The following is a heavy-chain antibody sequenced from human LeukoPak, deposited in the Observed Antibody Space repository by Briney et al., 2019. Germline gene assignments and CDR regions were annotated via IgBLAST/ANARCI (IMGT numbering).Heavy chain of an antibody. Sequence: AGSLRLSCAASGFTFNTYSMSWVRQAPGKGMEWVSAISGSGVSTYYAGSVQGRFTISRDNSKNTLYLQMNSLRAEDTAVYHCARIPLAVAAYSFDSWGQGAVVSVSS. CDR3: ARIPLAVAAYSFDS. D-gene: IGHD6-19*01. J-gene: IGHJ4*02. CDR2: ISGSGVST. V-gene: IGHV3-23*01. CDR1: GFTFNTYS.